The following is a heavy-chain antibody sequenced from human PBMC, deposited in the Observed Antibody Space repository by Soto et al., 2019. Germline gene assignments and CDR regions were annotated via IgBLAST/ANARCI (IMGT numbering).Heavy chain of an antibody. CDR2: ISFDGSNK. J-gene: IGHJ4*02. CDR3: AKPLSSGSYVWDLYY. CDR1: GFTFSSFG. Sequence: PGGSLRLSCAASGFTFSSFGMHWVRQAPGKGLEWLALISFDGSNKYYADSVKGRFTISRDTSKNTLYLQMNSLTAEDTAVYYRAKPLSSGSYVWDLYYWGQGTLVTVSS. D-gene: IGHD3-10*01. V-gene: IGHV3-30*18.